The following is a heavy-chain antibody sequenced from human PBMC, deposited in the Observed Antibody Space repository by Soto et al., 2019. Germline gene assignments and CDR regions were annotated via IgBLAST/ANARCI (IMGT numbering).Heavy chain of an antibody. V-gene: IGHV1-69*13. CDR1: GGTFSSYA. D-gene: IGHD3-22*01. CDR3: ARDGGYYDSSGYWFFSPDYYGMDV. J-gene: IGHJ6*02. CDR2: IIPIFGTA. Sequence: SVKVSCKASGGTFSSYAISWVRQAPGQGLEWMGGIIPIFGTANYAQKFQGRVTITADESTSTAYMELSSLRSEDTAVYYCARDGGYYDSSGYWFFSPDYYGMDVWGQGTTVTVSS.